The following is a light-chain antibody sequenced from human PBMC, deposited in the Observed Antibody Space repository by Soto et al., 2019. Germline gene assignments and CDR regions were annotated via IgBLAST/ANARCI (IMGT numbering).Light chain of an antibody. CDR1: QSVSSSY. V-gene: IGKV3-20*01. CDR3: QRYDSLRT. Sequence: EIVLTQSPGTLSLSPGERATLSCRASQSVSSSYFAWYQQKPGQAPRLLIYGASNRATGIPDRFSGSGSGTDFTLTITRLEPEDFAMYYCQRYDSLRTFGQGTKVDIK. CDR2: GAS. J-gene: IGKJ1*01.